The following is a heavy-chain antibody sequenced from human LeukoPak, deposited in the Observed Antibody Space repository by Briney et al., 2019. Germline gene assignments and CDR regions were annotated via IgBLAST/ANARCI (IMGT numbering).Heavy chain of an antibody. V-gene: IGHV1-69*13. CDR1: GGTFSSYA. Sequence: ASVKVSCKASGGTFSSYAISWVRQAPGQGLEWMGGINPIFGTANYAQKFQGRVTITADESTSTAYMELSSLRSEDTGVYYCARPPIYGDYYYFDCWGEGSLVSVSS. J-gene: IGHJ4*02. CDR3: ARPPIYGDYYYFDC. CDR2: INPIFGTA. D-gene: IGHD4-17*01.